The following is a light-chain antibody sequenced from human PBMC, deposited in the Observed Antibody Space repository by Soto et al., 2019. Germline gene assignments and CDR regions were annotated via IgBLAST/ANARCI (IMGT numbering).Light chain of an antibody. J-gene: IGLJ1*01. CDR1: SSDVGGYNY. Sequence: QSALTQPPSASGSPGQSVTISCTGTSSDVGGYNYVSWYQHHPGKAPRLMIYEVSKRPSGVPDRFSGSKSGNTASLTVSGLQAEDEADYYCSSYAGSNTYDVFGTGTKLTVL. V-gene: IGLV2-8*01. CDR3: SSYAGSNTYDV. CDR2: EVS.